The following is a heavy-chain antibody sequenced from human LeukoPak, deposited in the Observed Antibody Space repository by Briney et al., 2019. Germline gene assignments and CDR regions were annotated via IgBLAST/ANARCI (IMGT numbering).Heavy chain of an antibody. CDR1: GGSISSYY. CDR2: IYYSGST. CDR3: ASHGSGWTDAFDI. J-gene: IGHJ3*02. V-gene: IGHV4-59*08. D-gene: IGHD6-19*01. Sequence: SETLSLTCTVSGGSISSYYWSWIRQPPGKGLEWIGYIYYSGSTNYNPSLKSRVTISVDTSKNQFSLKLSSVTAADTAVYYCASHGSGWTDAFDIWRQGTMVTVSS.